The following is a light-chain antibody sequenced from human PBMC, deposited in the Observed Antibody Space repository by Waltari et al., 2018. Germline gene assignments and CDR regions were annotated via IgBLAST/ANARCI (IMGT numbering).Light chain of an antibody. J-gene: IGKJ1*01. V-gene: IGKV3-11*01. CDR2: DAS. CDR3: QQRSNWPPWT. CDR1: QSVSSY. Sequence: EIVLTQSPATLSLSPGERATLSFRASQSVSSYLALYQQKPGQAPRLLIYDASNRATGIPARFSGSGSGTDFTLTISSLEPEDFAVYYCQQRSNWPPWTFGQGTKVEIK.